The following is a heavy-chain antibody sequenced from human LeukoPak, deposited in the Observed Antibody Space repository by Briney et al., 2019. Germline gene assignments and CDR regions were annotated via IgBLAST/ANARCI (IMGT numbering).Heavy chain of an antibody. CDR1: GGSISSYY. J-gene: IGHJ4*02. CDR3: ARGYYDAALDY. D-gene: IGHD3-22*01. Sequence: SETLSLTCTVSGGSISSYYWNWIRQPAGKGLEWIGRFYSSGSTNYNPSLKSRITISVDKSKNQFSLKLSSVTAADTAVYYCARGYYDAALDYWGQGTLVTVSS. V-gene: IGHV4-4*07. CDR2: FYSSGST.